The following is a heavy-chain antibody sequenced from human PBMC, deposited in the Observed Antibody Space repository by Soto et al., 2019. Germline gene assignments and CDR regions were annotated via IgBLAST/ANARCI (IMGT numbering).Heavy chain of an antibody. CDR3: AASTGIFFPKEFDF. CDR1: EYTFIRHG. V-gene: IGHV1-18*01. J-gene: IGHJ4*02. D-gene: IGHD1-1*01. Sequence: VQSGPEVKKVGASVKLSCQASEYTFIRHGISWVRQAPGQGLEWMGWMSSQSGDTKLPHQFQDRVTMTIDTSTDTAYLELRGLRSDDTATYFCAASTGIFFPKEFDFWGQGTLVTVSS. CDR2: MSSQSGDT.